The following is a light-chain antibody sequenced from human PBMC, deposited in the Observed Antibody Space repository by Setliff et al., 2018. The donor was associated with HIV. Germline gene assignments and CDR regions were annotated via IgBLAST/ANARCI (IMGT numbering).Light chain of an antibody. Sequence: QPPSASGTPGQRVTISCSGSSSNIGSNTVNWYQQLPGTAPTLLIYNNNQRPSGVPDRFSGSKSGTSASLAISGLQSEDEADYYCAAWDDSLNGVVFGGGTKVTVL. CDR2: NNN. V-gene: IGLV1-44*01. J-gene: IGLJ2*01. CDR1: SSNIGSNT. CDR3: AAWDDSLNGVV.